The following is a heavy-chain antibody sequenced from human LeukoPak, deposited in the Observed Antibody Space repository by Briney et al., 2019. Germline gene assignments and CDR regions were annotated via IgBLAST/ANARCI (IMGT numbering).Heavy chain of an antibody. Sequence: SETLSLTCTVSGGSLSSSNYYWGWIGQPPGKGLEWIGTIYYSGNTYYNPSPKSRVSISVDTSKNQFSLKLSSVTAADTAVYYCARQAVAGNGFDYWGQGTLVTVSS. CDR1: GGSLSSSNYY. CDR2: IYYSGNT. CDR3: ARQAVAGNGFDY. V-gene: IGHV4-39*01. J-gene: IGHJ4*02. D-gene: IGHD6-19*01.